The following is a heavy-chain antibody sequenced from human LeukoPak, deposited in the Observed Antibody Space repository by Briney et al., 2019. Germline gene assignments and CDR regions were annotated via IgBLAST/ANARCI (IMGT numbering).Heavy chain of an antibody. V-gene: IGHV3-30*02. D-gene: IGHD3-10*01. CDR2: IRYDGTNK. CDR3: AKDLWFGESYYYMDV. J-gene: IGHJ6*03. Sequence: GGSLRLSCAASGFTFRSYGMHWVRQAPGKGLEWVAIIRYDGTNKYYADSVKGRFTISRDNSKNTLYMQMNSLRVEDTAVYYCAKDLWFGESYYYMDVWGKGTTVTISS. CDR1: GFTFRSYG.